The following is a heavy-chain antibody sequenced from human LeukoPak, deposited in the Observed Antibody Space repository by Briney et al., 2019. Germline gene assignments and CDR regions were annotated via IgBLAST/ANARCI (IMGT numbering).Heavy chain of an antibody. D-gene: IGHD3-3*01. V-gene: IGHV3-23*01. CDR1: GFTFSSYA. J-gene: IGHJ6*02. CDR3: AREQNDYDFWSGSDYYGMDV. Sequence: GGSLRLSCAASGFTFSSYAMSWVRQAPGKGLEWVSAISGSGGSTYYADSVKGRFTISRDNSKNTLYLQMNSLRAEDTAVYYCAREQNDYDFWSGSDYYGMDVWGQGTTVTVSS. CDR2: ISGSGGST.